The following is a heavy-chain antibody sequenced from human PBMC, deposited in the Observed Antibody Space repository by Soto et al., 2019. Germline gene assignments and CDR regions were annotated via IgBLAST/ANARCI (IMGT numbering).Heavy chain of an antibody. CDR1: GFTVSSHA. D-gene: IGHD2-15*01. V-gene: IGHV3-23*01. CDR3: APHVSCSGGSCQYDAFAI. CDR2: VTADGGT. Sequence: EVQVLESGGGLVQPGGSLRLSCEGSGFTVSSHAMTWIRQAPGKGPEWVSTVTADGGTYYADSVKGRFAMSRDTSDXTLXLQMNSLGAEDTAAYYCAPHVSCSGGSCQYDAFAIRGQGTMVTVSS. J-gene: IGHJ3*02.